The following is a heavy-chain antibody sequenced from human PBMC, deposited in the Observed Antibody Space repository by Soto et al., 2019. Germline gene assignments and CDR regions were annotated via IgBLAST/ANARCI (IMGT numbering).Heavy chain of an antibody. D-gene: IGHD6-13*01. Sequence: EVQLVESGGGLVQPGRSLRLSCAASGFTFDDYAMHWVRQVPGKGLEWVSGINWNSGSIGYADSVKGRFAISRDNAKNSLHLQMNSPRAEDTAFYYCVKDESINWYSGHFRHWGQGTLVTVSS. CDR1: GFTFDDYA. CDR3: VKDESINWYSGHFRH. CDR2: INWNSGSI. V-gene: IGHV3-9*01. J-gene: IGHJ1*01.